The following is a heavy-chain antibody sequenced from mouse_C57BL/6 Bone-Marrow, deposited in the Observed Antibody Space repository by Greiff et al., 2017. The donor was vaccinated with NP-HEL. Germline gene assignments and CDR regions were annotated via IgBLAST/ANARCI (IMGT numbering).Heavy chain of an antibody. D-gene: IGHD2-1*01. J-gene: IGHJ3*01. CDR2: IYPGDGDT. CDR3: ARRWGYGKGTWFAY. V-gene: IGHV1-80*01. Sequence: VQRVESGAELVKPGASVKISCKASGYAFSSYWMNWVKQRPGKGLEWIGQIYPGDGDTNYNGKFKGKASLTADKSSSTAYMQLSSLTSEDSAVYFCARRWGYGKGTWFAYWGQGTLVTVSA. CDR1: GYAFSSYW.